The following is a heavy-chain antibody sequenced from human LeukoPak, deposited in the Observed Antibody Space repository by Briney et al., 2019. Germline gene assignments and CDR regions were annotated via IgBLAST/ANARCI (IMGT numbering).Heavy chain of an antibody. CDR2: INPKSGGT. CDR1: GYTFTGYY. Sequence: GASVKVSCKASGYTFTGYYIHWVRQAPGQGLEWMGRINPKSGGTNYAEKSQGRVTMTRDTSINAAYMELSRLRYDDTAVYYCASRDPAEGFLQWLPDYWGQGTLVTVSS. J-gene: IGHJ4*02. D-gene: IGHD3-3*01. CDR3: ASRDPAEGFLQWLPDY. V-gene: IGHV1-2*06.